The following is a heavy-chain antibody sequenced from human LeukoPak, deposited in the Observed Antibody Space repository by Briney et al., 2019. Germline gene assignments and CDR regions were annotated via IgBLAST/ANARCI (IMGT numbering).Heavy chain of an antibody. D-gene: IGHD6-13*01. V-gene: IGHV1-69-2*01. J-gene: IGHJ5*02. CDR2: VDPEDGET. Sequence: GASVKVSCKASGYTFTDYYMHWVQQAPGKGLEWMGRVDPEDGETIYAEKFQGRVTITADTSTDTAYMELSSLRSEDTAVCYCARRSTRTYSSSWYEWFDPWGQGTLVTVSS. CDR1: GYTFTDYY. CDR3: ARRSTRTYSSSWYEWFDP.